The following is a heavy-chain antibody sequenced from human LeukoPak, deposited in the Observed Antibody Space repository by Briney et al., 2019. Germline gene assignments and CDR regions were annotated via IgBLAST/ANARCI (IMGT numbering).Heavy chain of an antibody. V-gene: IGHV4-31*02. Sequence: LRLSCAASGYTFSDHYIDWVRQAPGKGLEWIGYIYYSGSTYYNPSLKSRVTISVDTSKNQFSLKLSSVTAADTAVYYCARSPDPAALDYWGQGTLVTVSS. D-gene: IGHD2-2*01. CDR2: IYYSGST. J-gene: IGHJ4*02. CDR1: GYTFSDHY. CDR3: ARSPDPAALDY.